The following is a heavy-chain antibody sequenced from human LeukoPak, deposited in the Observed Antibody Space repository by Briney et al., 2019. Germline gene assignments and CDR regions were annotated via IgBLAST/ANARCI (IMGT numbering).Heavy chain of an antibody. CDR2: ISTYNGDT. V-gene: IGHV1-18*01. CDR3: ARGYSSQDY. J-gene: IGHJ4*02. D-gene: IGHD6-13*01. CDR1: GYTFSSYG. Sequence: ASVKVSCKASGYTFSSYGISWVRQAPGQGLEWMGWISTYNGDTNYAQKVQGRVTMTTDTSTSTAHMELRSLRSDDTAVYYCARGYSSQDYWGQGTLVTVSS.